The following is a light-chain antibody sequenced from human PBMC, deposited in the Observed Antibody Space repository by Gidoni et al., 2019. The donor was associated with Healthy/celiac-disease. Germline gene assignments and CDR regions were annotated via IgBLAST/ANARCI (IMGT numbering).Light chain of an antibody. CDR2: KAS. Sequence: DIQMTQSPSTLSASVGDRVTITCRARQRISSGLAWYQQKPGKAPKLLIYKASSLESGVPSRFSGSGSGTEFTLTISSLQPDDFATYYCQQYNSYSTFGQGTKVEIK. CDR3: QQYNSYST. J-gene: IGKJ1*01. V-gene: IGKV1-5*03. CDR1: QRISSG.